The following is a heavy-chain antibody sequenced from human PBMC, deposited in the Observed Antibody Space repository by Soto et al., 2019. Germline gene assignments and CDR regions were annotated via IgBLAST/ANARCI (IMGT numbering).Heavy chain of an antibody. J-gene: IGHJ6*03. D-gene: IGHD3-3*01. CDR2: INTSGGST. V-gene: IGHV1-46*03. CDR1: GYTFTSYY. CDR3: ARNTYYDFWSGYYTDLTYYCYYMDV. Sequence: QVQLVQSGAEVKKPGASVKVSCKASGYTFTSYYMHWVRQAPGQGLEWMGIINTSGGSTSYAQKFLVSVTMTRDTSTSTVYMELSSLRSEDTAVYYCARNTYYDFWSGYYTDLTYYCYYMDVWGKGTTVTVSS.